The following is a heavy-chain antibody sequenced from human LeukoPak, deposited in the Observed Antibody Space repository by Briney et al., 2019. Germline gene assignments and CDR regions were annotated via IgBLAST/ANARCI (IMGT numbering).Heavy chain of an antibody. J-gene: IGHJ4*02. V-gene: IGHV3-30*02. D-gene: IGHD3-22*01. CDR1: GFSFSRFG. CDR3: AITPTTYYYDSSGSQGH. Sequence: GGSLRLSCAASGFSFSRFGMHWVRQAPGKGLEWVSFMRYDGSNKYYADSVKGRFTISRDNSKNTLYLQMNSLRAEDTAVYYCAITPTTYYYDSSGSQGHWGQGTLVTVSS. CDR2: MRYDGSNK.